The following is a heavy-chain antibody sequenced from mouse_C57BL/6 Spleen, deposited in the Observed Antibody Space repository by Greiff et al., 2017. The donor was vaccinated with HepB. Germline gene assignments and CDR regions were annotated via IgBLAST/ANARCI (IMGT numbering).Heavy chain of an antibody. CDR2: IYPGSGST. CDR3: ARKGLDYDDGLYAMDY. J-gene: IGHJ4*01. D-gene: IGHD2-4*01. CDR1: GYTFTSYW. Sequence: VQLQQSGAELVKPGASVKMSCKASGYTFTSYWITWVKQRPGQGLEWIGDIYPGSGSTNYNEKFKSKATLTVDTSSSTAYMQLSSLTSEDSAVYYCARKGLDYDDGLYAMDYWGQGTSVTVSS. V-gene: IGHV1-55*01.